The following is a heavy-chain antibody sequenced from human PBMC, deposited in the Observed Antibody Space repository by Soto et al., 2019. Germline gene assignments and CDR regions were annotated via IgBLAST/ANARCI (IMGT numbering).Heavy chain of an antibody. CDR2: INPSGGNI. J-gene: IGHJ4*02. Sequence: QVQLVQSGAEVKKPGASVKVSCKASGYTFTTYYIHWVRQAPGQGLEWMGIINPSGGNITYAQKFQGRGTMTRDTSTSTVYMELSSLRSEDTAVYYCGRDGGYQRFDYWGQGALVTVSS. CDR3: GRDGGYQRFDY. CDR1: GYTFTTYY. D-gene: IGHD2-2*01. V-gene: IGHV1-46*03.